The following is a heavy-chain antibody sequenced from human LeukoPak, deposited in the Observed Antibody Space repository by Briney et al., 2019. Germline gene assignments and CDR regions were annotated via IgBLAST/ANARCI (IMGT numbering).Heavy chain of an antibody. J-gene: IGHJ4*02. CDR1: GFTFSNAW. Sequence: NPGGSLRLSCAASGFTFSNAWMSWVRQAPGKGLEWVGRIKSKTGGGTTDYAAPVKGRFTISRDDSKNTLYLQMNSLKTEDTAVYYCTTDSSSDGPNGYWGQGTLVTVSS. CDR3: TTDSSSDGPNGY. D-gene: IGHD4/OR15-4a*01. CDR2: IKSKTGGGTT. V-gene: IGHV3-15*01.